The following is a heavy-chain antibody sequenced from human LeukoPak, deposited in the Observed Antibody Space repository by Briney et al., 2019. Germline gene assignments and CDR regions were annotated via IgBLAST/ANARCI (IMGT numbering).Heavy chain of an antibody. J-gene: IGHJ4*02. CDR2: IIPILGIA. Sequence: ASVKVSCKASGGTFSSYTISWVRQAPGQGLEWMGRIIPILGIANYAQKFQGGVTITADKSTSTAYMELSSLRSEDTAVYYCARDGAECSSTSCQPYYFDYWGQGTLVTVSS. D-gene: IGHD2-2*01. V-gene: IGHV1-69*04. CDR3: ARDGAECSSTSCQPYYFDY. CDR1: GGTFSSYT.